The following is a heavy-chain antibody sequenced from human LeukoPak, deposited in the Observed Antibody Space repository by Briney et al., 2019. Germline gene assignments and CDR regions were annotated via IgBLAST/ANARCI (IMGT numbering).Heavy chain of an antibody. D-gene: IGHD6-19*01. CDR1: GFTFSNYG. J-gene: IGHJ4*02. V-gene: IGHV3-23*01. CDR3: AKRQPTNGWFKYFDS. Sequence: GGSLRLSCAASGFTFSNYGMSWVRQAPGRGLEWVSYIGNSGGDTFYTDSVKGRFTISRDNSRNTLSLQMNSLRAEDTAVYFCAKRQPTNGWFKYFDSWGQGTLVTVSS. CDR2: IGNSGGDT.